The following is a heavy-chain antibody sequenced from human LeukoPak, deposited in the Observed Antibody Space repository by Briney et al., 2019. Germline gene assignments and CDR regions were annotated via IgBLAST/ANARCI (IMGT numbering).Heavy chain of an antibody. CDR2: ILGSGRSA. Sequence: PGGSLRLSCAASGFTFNNYAMSWVRQAPVKGLEWVSAILGSGRSAYYADSVKGRFTISRDNSKNSLFLQMNSLRVEDTALYYCSKWGDYDVLTGYYDSDFWGQGTLVTVSA. CDR3: SKWGDYDVLTGYYDSDF. D-gene: IGHD3-9*01. J-gene: IGHJ4*02. CDR1: GFTFNNYA. V-gene: IGHV3-23*01.